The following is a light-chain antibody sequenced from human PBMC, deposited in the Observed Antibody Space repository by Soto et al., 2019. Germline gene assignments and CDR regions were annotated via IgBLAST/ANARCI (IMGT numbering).Light chain of an antibody. CDR3: SSYTSSSTLEV. Sequence: QSVLTQPASVSGSPGQSITISCTGTSSDVGGYHYVSWYQHHPGKAPKLMLYEVSSRPSGVSNRFSGSKSGNTASLTISGLQTEDEADYYCSSYTSSSTLEVIGTGTKVTV. CDR1: SSDVGGYHY. CDR2: EVS. J-gene: IGLJ1*01. V-gene: IGLV2-14*01.